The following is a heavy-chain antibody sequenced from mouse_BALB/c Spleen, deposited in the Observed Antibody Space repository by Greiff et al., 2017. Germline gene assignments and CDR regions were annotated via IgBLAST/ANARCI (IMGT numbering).Heavy chain of an antibody. CDR3: ARDELYGNYPYYAMGY. J-gene: IGHJ4*01. D-gene: IGHD2-10*02. CDR2: IWGDGST. V-gene: IGHV2-6-7*01. CDR1: GFSLTGYG. Sequence: VQLVESGPGLVAPSQSLSITCTVSGFSLTGYGVNWVRQPPGKGLEWLGMIWGDGSTDYNSALKSRLSISKDNSKSQVFLKMNSLQTDDTARYYCARDELYGNYPYYAMGYWGQGTSVTVSS.